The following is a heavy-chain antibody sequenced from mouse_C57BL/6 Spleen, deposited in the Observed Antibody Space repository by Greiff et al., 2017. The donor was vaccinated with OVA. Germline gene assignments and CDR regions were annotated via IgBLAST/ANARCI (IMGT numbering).Heavy chain of an antibody. CDR3: ARRIYYEGYVGV. CDR2: ISNGGGST. Sequence: EVQGVESGGGLVQPGGSLKLSCAASGFTFSDYYMYWVRQTPEKRLEWVAYISNGGGSTYYPDTVKGRFTISRDNAKNTLYLQLSRLKSEDTAMYYCARRIYYEGYVGVWGTGTTVTVAS. CDR1: GFTFSDYY. D-gene: IGHD2-4*01. V-gene: IGHV5-12*01. J-gene: IGHJ1*03.